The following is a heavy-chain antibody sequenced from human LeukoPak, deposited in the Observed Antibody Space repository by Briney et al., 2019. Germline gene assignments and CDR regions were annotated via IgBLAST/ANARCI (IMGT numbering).Heavy chain of an antibody. CDR2: ISYDGSNK. CDR1: GFTFSSYG. CDR3: AKDRPVTPVLDY. D-gene: IGHD4-17*01. J-gene: IGHJ4*02. Sequence: GGSLRLSCAASGFTFSSYGMHWVRLAPGKGLEWVAVISYDGSNKYYADSVKGRFTISRDNSKNTLYLQMNSLRAEDTAVYYCAKDRPVTPVLDYWGQGTLVTVSS. V-gene: IGHV3-30*18.